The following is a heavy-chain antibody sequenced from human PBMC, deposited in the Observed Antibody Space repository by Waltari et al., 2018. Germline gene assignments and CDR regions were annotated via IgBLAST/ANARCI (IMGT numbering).Heavy chain of an antibody. D-gene: IGHD3-3*01. J-gene: IGHJ2*01. CDR3: ARAERFLEWLPLWYFDL. CDR1: GYTFTGYY. Sequence: QVQLVQSGAEVKKPGASVKVSCKASGYTFTGYYMHWVRQAPGQGLEWMGRINPNSGGTNYAQKFQGRVTMTRDTSISTAYMELSRLRSDDTAVYYCARAERFLEWLPLWYFDLWGRGTLVTVSS. V-gene: IGHV1-2*06. CDR2: INPNSGGT.